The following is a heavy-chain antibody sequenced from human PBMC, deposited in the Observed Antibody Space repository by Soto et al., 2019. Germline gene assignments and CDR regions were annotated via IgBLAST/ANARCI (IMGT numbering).Heavy chain of an antibody. D-gene: IGHD2-15*01. CDR3: ARDRGRYCSGGSCYRLPLDY. Sequence: QVQLVQSGAEVKKPGSSVKVSCKASGGTFSSYAISWVRQAPGQGLEWMGGIIPIFGTANYAQKFQGRVTITADESTSTAYMELSSLRSEDTAVYYCARDRGRYCSGGSCYRLPLDYWGQGTLVTVSS. J-gene: IGHJ4*02. CDR1: GGTFSSYA. CDR2: IIPIFGTA. V-gene: IGHV1-69*01.